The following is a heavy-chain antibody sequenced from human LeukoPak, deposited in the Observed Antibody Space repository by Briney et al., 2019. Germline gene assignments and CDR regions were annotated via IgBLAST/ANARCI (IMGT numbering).Heavy chain of an antibody. CDR2: MNPNSGNT. Sequence: ASVKVSCKASGYTFTSYDINWVRPATGQGLEWMGWMNPNSGNTGYAQKFQGRVTMTRNTSISTAYMELSSLRSEDTAVYYCARVRIGRFGELYLDYWGQGTLVTVSS. V-gene: IGHV1-8*01. J-gene: IGHJ4*02. CDR3: ARVRIGRFGELYLDY. CDR1: GYTFTSYD. D-gene: IGHD3-10*01.